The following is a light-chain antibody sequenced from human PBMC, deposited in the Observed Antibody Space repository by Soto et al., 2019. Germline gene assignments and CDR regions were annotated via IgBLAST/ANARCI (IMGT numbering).Light chain of an antibody. CDR3: QGYGSSLPGYT. J-gene: IGKJ3*01. Sequence: EIVLTQSPGTLSLSPGERATLSCRASQSVSSSYLAWYQQKPGQAPRLLIYGASSRATGMPDRFSGSGSGTAFHLIISRLEPEDVVVYYCQGYGSSLPGYTFGPGTKVDTK. CDR1: QSVSSSY. CDR2: GAS. V-gene: IGKV3-20*01.